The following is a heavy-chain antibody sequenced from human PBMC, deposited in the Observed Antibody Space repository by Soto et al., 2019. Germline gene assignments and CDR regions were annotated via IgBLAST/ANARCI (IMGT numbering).Heavy chain of an antibody. D-gene: IGHD6-6*01. V-gene: IGHV4-39*01. CDR1: GGSISSSSYY. J-gene: IGHJ4*02. CDR2: IYYSGST. Sequence: SETLSLTCTVSGGSISSSSYYWGWIRQPPGKGLEWIGSIYYSGSTYYNPSLKSRVTISVDTSKNQFSLKLSSVTAADTAVYYCARQVREKYSSSRDSLYYIDYWGQGTLVTVSS. CDR3: ARQVREKYSSSRDSLYYIDY.